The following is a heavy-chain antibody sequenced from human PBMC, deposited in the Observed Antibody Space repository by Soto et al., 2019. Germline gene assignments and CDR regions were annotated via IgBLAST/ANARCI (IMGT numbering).Heavy chain of an antibody. V-gene: IGHV3-30-3*01. CDR3: ARNSWGRLLWFGESSPIIDY. Sequence: GGSLRLSCAASGFTFSSYAMHWVRQAPGKGLEWVAVISYDGSNKYYADSVKGRFTISRDNSKNTLYLQMNSLRAEDTAVYYCARNSWGRLLWFGESSPIIDYWGQGTLVTVSS. J-gene: IGHJ4*02. CDR1: GFTFSSYA. CDR2: ISYDGSNK. D-gene: IGHD3-10*01.